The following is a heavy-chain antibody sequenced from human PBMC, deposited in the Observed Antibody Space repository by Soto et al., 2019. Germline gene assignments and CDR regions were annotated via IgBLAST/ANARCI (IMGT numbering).Heavy chain of an antibody. CDR3: ARLGGSGSYYTTRPLYYFDY. D-gene: IGHD3-10*01. Sequence: SETLSLTCTVSGGSISSSSYYWGWIRQPPGKGLEWIGSIYYSGSTYYNPSLKSRVTISVDTSKNQFSLKLSSVTAADTAVYYCARLGGSGSYYTTRPLYYFDYWGQGTLVTVSS. CDR1: GGSISSSSYY. J-gene: IGHJ4*02. CDR2: IYYSGST. V-gene: IGHV4-39*01.